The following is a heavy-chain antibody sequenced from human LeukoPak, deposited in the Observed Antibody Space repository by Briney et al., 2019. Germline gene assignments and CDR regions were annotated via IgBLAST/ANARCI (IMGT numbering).Heavy chain of an antibody. V-gene: IGHV3-23*01. J-gene: IGHJ4*02. D-gene: IGHD3-10*01. CDR2: ISGVGGTT. Sequence: GGSLRLPCAASGFIFSDYAMSWVRQAPGKGLEWVSSISGVGGTTYYAESVKGRFTISRDNAKNSLYLQMNSLRAEDTAVYYCARRGDDFDYWGQGTLVTVSS. CDR1: GFIFSDYA. CDR3: ARRGDDFDY.